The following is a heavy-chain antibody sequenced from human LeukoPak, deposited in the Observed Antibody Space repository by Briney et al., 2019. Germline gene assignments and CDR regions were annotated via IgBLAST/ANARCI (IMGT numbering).Heavy chain of an antibody. Sequence: PGGSLRLSCAVSGFTFNNAWMTWVRQAPGKGLEWVGRLKTKTDGGAADYAAPVKGRFTISRDDSKNILYLEMDSLKTEDTAVYYCAAGRTRDYWGQGTLVTVSS. J-gene: IGHJ4*02. CDR2: LKTKTDGGAA. CDR3: AAGRTRDY. CDR1: GFTFNNAW. D-gene: IGHD1-26*01. V-gene: IGHV3-15*01.